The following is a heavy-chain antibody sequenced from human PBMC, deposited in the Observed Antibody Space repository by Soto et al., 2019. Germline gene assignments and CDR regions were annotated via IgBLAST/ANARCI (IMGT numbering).Heavy chain of an antibody. CDR3: AGIGRYCSGGSCYGGYAFDI. CDR2: LDPEDGET. V-gene: IGHV1-24*01. D-gene: IGHD2-15*01. J-gene: IGHJ3*02. Sequence: ASVKVSCKVSGYTLTDLSMHWVRQAPGKGLEWMGGLDPEDGETIYAQKFQGRVTMTEDTSTDTAYMELSSLRSEDTAVCYCAGIGRYCSGGSCYGGYAFDIWGQGTMVTVSS. CDR1: GYTLTDLS.